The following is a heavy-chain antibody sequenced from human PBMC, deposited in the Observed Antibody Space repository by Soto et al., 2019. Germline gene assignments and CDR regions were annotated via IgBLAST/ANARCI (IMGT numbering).Heavy chain of an antibody. Sequence: QLQLQESGPGLVKPSETLSLTRTVSGGSISSRSFYWGWIRQPPGMGLEWIGSIYYSGSTDYDPSLKSRLSISVDTSKNQFSLRLSSVTAADTAVYYCASRSSYCRHTTCYVDYSDYWGQGILVTVSS. D-gene: IGHD2-2*01. CDR2: IYYSGST. V-gene: IGHV4-39*01. J-gene: IGHJ4*02. CDR1: GGSISSRSFY. CDR3: ASRSSYCRHTTCYVDYSDY.